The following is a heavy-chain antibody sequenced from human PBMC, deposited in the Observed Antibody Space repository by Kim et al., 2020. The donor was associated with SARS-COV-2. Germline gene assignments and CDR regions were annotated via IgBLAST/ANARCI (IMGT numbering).Heavy chain of an antibody. CDR1: GFTLSTCA. J-gene: IGHJ4*02. V-gene: IGHV3-23*01. CDR2: ISARGVT. Sequence: GGSLRLSCVASGFTLSTCAMTWVRQAPGKGLEWVSSISARGVTYYADSVKGRFTVSRDSSKNTLDLQMNSRRAEDTALSYCATRPCDGGYAPWEYWGQGTLVTVSS. CDR3: ATRPCDGGYAPWEY. D-gene: IGHD2-2*01.